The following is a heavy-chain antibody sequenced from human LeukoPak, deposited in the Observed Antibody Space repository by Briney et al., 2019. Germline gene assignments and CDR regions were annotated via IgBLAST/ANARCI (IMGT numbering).Heavy chain of an antibody. CDR3: ARHPSGRMWLQQGGWFDP. D-gene: IGHD5-24*01. CDR1: GGSLSSSSYY. V-gene: IGHV4-39*01. J-gene: IGHJ5*02. Sequence: SETLSLTCTVSGGSLSSSSYYWGWIRQPPGKGLEWIGSIYYSGSTNYNPSLTSRVTISVDTSKTHFSLKLSSVTAADTAVYYCARHPSGRMWLQQGGWFDPWGQGTLVTVSS. CDR2: IYYSGST.